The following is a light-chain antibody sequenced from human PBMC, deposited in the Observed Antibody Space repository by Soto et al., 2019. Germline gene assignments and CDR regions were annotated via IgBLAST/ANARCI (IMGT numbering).Light chain of an antibody. CDR2: DDN. CDR1: SSNIGSNI. Sequence: QSVLTQPPSASGTPGQRVTISCSGSSSNIGSNIVNWYHQLPGTAPKLLISDDNQRSSGVPDRFSGSKSGTSASLAISGLQSEDEAVYYCATWDASLHGRVFGGENKSTVL. V-gene: IGLV1-44*01. CDR3: ATWDASLHGRV. J-gene: IGLJ3*02.